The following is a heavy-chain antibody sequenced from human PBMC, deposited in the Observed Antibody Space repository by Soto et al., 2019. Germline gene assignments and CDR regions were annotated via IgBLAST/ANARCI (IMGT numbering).Heavy chain of an antibody. CDR2: IIPIFGTA. CDR3: APAYYDFWSGYYGHWFAP. D-gene: IGHD3-3*01. CDR1: GGTFSSYA. Sequence: GASVKVSCKASGGTFSSYAISWVRQAPGQGLEWMGGIIPIFGTANYAQKFQGRVTITADESTSTAYMELSSLRSEDTAVYYCAPAYYDFWSGYYGHWFAPWGQGTLVTVSS. J-gene: IGHJ5*02. V-gene: IGHV1-69*13.